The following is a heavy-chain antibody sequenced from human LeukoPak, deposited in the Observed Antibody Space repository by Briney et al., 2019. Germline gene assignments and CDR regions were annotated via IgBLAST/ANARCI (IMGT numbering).Heavy chain of an antibody. CDR3: ARDPVWYYYGSGSENAFDI. D-gene: IGHD3-10*01. CDR1: GGSVSSGSYY. V-gene: IGHV4-61*01. Sequence: SGTLSLTCTVSGGSVSSGSYYWSWIRQPPGKGLEWIGYIYYSGSTNYNPSLKSRVTISVDTSKNQFSLKLSSVTAADTAVYYCARDPVWYYYGSGSENAFDIWGQGTMVTVSS. J-gene: IGHJ3*02. CDR2: IYYSGST.